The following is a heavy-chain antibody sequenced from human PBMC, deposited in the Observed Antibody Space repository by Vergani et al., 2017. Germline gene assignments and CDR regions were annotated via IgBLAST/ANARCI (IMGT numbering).Heavy chain of an antibody. J-gene: IGHJ5*02. V-gene: IGHV4-61*02. D-gene: IGHD1-26*01. Sequence: QVQLHESGPGLVKPSQTLSLTCTVSGGSITSGSFYWSWIRQPAGKGLEWIGRIHSSGTTNYNPSLKSRVTISVDTSKSHFSLRMTPVSAADTAVYYCARDFWTWELRGVYWLDAWGQGTLVSVSS. CDR2: IHSSGTT. CDR1: GGSITSGSFY. CDR3: ARDFWTWELRGVYWLDA.